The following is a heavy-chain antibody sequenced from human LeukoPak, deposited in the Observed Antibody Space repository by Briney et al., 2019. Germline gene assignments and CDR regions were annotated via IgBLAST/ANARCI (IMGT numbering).Heavy chain of an antibody. CDR2: IYHSGST. CDR3: ARGSGSATPFPFDY. J-gene: IGHJ4*02. CDR1: GGSISSGGYY. D-gene: IGHD1-26*01. Sequence: PSETLSLTCTVSGGSISSGGYYWSWIRQPPGKGLEWIGYIYHSGSTSYNPSLKSRVTISVDTSKNQFSLKLSSVTAADTAVYYCARGSGSATPFPFDYWGQGTLVTVSS. V-gene: IGHV4-30-2*01.